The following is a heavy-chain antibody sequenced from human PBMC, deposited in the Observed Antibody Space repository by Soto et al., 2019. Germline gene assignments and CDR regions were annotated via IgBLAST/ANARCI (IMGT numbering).Heavy chain of an antibody. Sequence: QVQLQESGPGLVKPSETLSLTCTVSGGSISTYYWSWIRQPPGKGLEWIGFIYYTGSTNYNPSLKSRVTLSLDTSNNQFSLKLSSVTAADTAVYYCARASSCAYDSCAFDPWGQGTLVTVSS. J-gene: IGHJ5*02. CDR2: IYYTGST. CDR1: GGSISTYY. D-gene: IGHD3-16*01. V-gene: IGHV4-59*01. CDR3: ARASSCAYDSCAFDP.